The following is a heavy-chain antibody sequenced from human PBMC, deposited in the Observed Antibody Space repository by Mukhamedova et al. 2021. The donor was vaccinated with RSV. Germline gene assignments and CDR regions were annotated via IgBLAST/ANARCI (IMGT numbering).Heavy chain of an antibody. D-gene: IGHD3-10*01. CDR3: AREIRGVMVRGVIKWWDY. Sequence: SYSMNWVRQAPGKGLEWVSSISSSSSYIYYADSVKGRFTISRDNAKNSLYLQMNSLRAEDTAVYYCAREIRGVMVRGVIKWWDYW. CDR1: SYS. CDR2: ISSSSSYI. V-gene: IGHV3-21*01. J-gene: IGHJ4*01.